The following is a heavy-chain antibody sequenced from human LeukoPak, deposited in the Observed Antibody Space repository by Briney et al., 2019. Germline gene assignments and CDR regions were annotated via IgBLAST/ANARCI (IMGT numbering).Heavy chain of an antibody. V-gene: IGHV1-69*06. CDR1: GGTFSSYA. CDR3: ARGVAVAALAY. J-gene: IGHJ4*02. CDR2: IIPIFGTA. D-gene: IGHD6-19*01. Sequence: SSVKVSFKASGGTFSSYAISWVRQAPGQGLEWMGGIIPIFGTANYARKFQRRVTITAGTSTSTAYMELSSLRSEETAVYYCARGVAVAALAYWGQGTLVTVSS.